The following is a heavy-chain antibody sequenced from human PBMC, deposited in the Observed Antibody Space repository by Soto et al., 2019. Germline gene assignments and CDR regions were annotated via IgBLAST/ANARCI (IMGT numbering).Heavy chain of an antibody. Sequence: SVKVSCKASGGTFSSYTISWVRQAPGQGLEWMGRIIPILGIANYAQKFQGRVTITADKSTSTAYMELSSLRSEDTAVYYCARAYDILTGYYHDAFDIWGQGTMVTVSS. CDR1: GGTFSSYT. V-gene: IGHV1-69*02. CDR3: ARAYDILTGYYHDAFDI. J-gene: IGHJ3*02. D-gene: IGHD3-9*01. CDR2: IIPILGIA.